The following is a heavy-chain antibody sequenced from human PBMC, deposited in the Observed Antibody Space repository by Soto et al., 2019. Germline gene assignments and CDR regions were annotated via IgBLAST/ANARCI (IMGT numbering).Heavy chain of an antibody. Sequence: PSETLSLTCTVSGGSISSSSYYWGWIRQPPGKGLEWIGSIYYSGSTYYNPSLKSRVTISVDTSKNQFSLKLSSVTAADTAVYYCARGGVLLWFGESPGGWFDPWGQGTLVTVSS. CDR3: ARGGVLLWFGESPGGWFDP. V-gene: IGHV4-39*07. CDR1: GGSISSSSYY. D-gene: IGHD3-10*01. J-gene: IGHJ5*02. CDR2: IYYSGST.